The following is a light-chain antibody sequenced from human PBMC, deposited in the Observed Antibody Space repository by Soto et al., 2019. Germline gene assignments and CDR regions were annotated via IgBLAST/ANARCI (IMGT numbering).Light chain of an antibody. V-gene: IGLV2-14*01. CDR3: SSYTSSGTRV. CDR1: TSEVGGYNF. J-gene: IGLJ1*01. CDR2: EVG. Sequence: QSALTQPASVSGSPGQSITISCTGTTSEVGGYNFVSWYQLHPGKPPKLMIFEVGNRPSGVSNRFSGSKSGNTASLTISGLQAEDEADYYCSSYTSSGTRVFGTGTKLTVL.